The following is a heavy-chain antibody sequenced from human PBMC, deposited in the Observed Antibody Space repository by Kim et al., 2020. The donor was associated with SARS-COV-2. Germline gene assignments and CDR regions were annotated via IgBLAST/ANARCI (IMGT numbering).Heavy chain of an antibody. Sequence: YEDSVKGQFTISRDNPKNSLYLQMNSLRAEDTALYYCAKGSSGGYYYYMYVWGKGTTVTVSS. J-gene: IGHJ6*03. D-gene: IGHD6-25*01. CDR3: AKGSSGGYYYYMYV. V-gene: IGHV3-9*01.